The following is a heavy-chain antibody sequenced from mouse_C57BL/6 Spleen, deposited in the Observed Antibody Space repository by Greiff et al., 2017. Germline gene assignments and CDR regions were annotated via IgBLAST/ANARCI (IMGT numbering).Heavy chain of an antibody. J-gene: IGHJ3*01. CDR3: ARDRDSSGYQFAY. CDR2: ISDGGSYT. V-gene: IGHV5-4*01. CDR1: GFTFSSYA. D-gene: IGHD3-2*02. Sequence: EVQLVESGGGLVKPGGSLKLSCAASGFTFSSYAMSWVRQTPEKRLEWVATISDGGSYTYYPDNVKGRFTISRDNAKNNLYLQMSHLKSEDTAMYYCARDRDSSGYQFAYWGQGTLVTVSA.